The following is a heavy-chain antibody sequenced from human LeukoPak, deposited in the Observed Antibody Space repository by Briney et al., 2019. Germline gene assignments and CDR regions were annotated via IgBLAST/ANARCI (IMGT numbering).Heavy chain of an antibody. Sequence: GGSLRLSCAASGFTFGSYVMSWVRQAPGKGLEWVSVIYSGGSTYYADSVKGRFTISRDNSKNTLYLQMNSLRAEDTAVYYCARDLLRSYGMDVWGQGTTVTVSS. CDR3: ARDLLRSYGMDV. V-gene: IGHV3-53*01. CDR1: GFTFGSYV. J-gene: IGHJ6*02. CDR2: IYSGGST.